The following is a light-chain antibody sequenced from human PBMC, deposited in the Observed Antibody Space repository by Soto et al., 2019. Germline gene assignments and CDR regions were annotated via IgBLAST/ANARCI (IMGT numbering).Light chain of an antibody. CDR2: AAS. CDR3: LLDFRYFWA. CDR1: QSISSW. V-gene: IGKV1-5*01. J-gene: IGKJ1*01. Sequence: DIQMTQSPSTLSASVGDRVTITCRASQSISSWLAWYQQKAGKAPKLLIYAASILQSGVPSRFSGSGSGTDFTLTISSLQPEDFATYYCLLDFRYFWAFGQGTKVEIK.